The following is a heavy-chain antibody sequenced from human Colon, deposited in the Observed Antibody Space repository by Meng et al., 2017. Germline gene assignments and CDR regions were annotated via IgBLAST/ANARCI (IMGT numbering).Heavy chain of an antibody. J-gene: IGHJ4*02. Sequence: GESLKISCAAPGFTFSSYGLHPVRQAPGKGLGWVAVRWYDGSNKYYADSVKGRFTITRDNSKKTLYLQMNSLSAEDTAVYSCARKFDYIDYWGQGTLVTVSS. CDR1: GFTFSSYG. CDR3: ARKFDYIDY. CDR2: RWYDGSNK. V-gene: IGHV3-33*01.